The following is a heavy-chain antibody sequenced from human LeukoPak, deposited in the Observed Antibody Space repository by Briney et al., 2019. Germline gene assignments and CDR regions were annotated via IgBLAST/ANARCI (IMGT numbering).Heavy chain of an antibody. D-gene: IGHD6-13*01. CDR3: ARGPPSSWYDY. V-gene: IGHV1-8*01. CDR2: MNPNSGNT. CDR1: GYTFTSYD. Sequence: ASLKVSCKASGYTFTSYDINWVRQATGQGLEWRGWMNPNSGNTGYAQKFQGRVTMTRNTSISTAYMELSSLRSEDTAVYYCARGPPSSWYDYWGQGTLVTVSS. J-gene: IGHJ4*02.